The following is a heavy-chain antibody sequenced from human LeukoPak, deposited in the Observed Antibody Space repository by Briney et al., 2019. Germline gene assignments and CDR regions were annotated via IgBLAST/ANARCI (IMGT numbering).Heavy chain of an antibody. CDR2: IWHDGRYP. CDR3: ARVPDLYGDSVFDF. V-gene: IGHV3-33*01. J-gene: IGHJ4*02. Sequence: PGGSLRLSCAASGFSFNNHGFHWVRQAPGKGLELVAVIWHDGRYPYYADSVKGRFIISRDNSNSTLFIQMHSLPAEDAAVYYCARVPDLYGDSVFDFWGQGTLVTVSS. D-gene: IGHD4-17*01. CDR1: GFSFNNHG.